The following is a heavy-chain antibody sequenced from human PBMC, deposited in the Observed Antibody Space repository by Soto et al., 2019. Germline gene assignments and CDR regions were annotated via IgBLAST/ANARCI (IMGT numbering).Heavy chain of an antibody. V-gene: IGHV5-51*01. D-gene: IGHD1-1*01. Sequence: PRESLKISCKGSGYSFTSYWIGWVRQMPGKGLEWVGIIYPRDSDTRYSPSFQGQATISADKSTSTVYLQWSSLKASDTATYYCARQGGGVPTIKLIWFDPWGQGTLVTVSS. J-gene: IGHJ5*02. CDR1: GYSFTSYW. CDR3: ARQGGGVPTIKLIWFDP. CDR2: IYPRDSDT.